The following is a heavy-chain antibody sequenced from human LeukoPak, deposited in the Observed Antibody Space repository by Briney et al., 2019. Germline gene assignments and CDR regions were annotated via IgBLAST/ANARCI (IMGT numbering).Heavy chain of an antibody. V-gene: IGHV4-59*10. CDR3: ARGVVVVAATPPNNWFDP. CDR2: IYTSGST. Sequence: SETLSLTCAVYGGSFSGYYWSWIRQPPGKGLEWIGRIYTSGSTNYNPSLKSRVTMSVDTSKNQFSLKLSSVTAADTAVYYCARGVVVVAATPPNNWFDPWGQGTLVTVSS. D-gene: IGHD2-15*01. J-gene: IGHJ5*02. CDR1: GGSFSGYY.